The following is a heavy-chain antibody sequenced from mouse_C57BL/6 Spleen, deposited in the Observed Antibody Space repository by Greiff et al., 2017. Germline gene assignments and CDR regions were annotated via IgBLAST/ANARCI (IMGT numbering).Heavy chain of an antibody. CDR2: INYDGSST. D-gene: IGHD1-1*02. J-gene: IGHJ3*01. V-gene: IGHV5-16*01. Sequence: EVKVVESEGGLVQPGSSMKLSCTASGFTFSDYYMAWVRQVPEKGLEWVANINYDGSSTYYLDSLKSRFIISRDNAKNILYLQMSSLKSEDTATYYCARDEGDYSFAYWGQGTLVTVSA. CDR3: ARDEGDYSFAY. CDR1: GFTFSDYY.